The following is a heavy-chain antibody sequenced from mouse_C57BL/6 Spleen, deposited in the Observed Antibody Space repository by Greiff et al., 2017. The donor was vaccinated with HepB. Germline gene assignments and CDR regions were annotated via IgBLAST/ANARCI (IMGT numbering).Heavy chain of an antibody. Sequence: QVQLQQPGAELVRPGSSVKLSCKASGYTFTSYWMDWVKQRPGQGLEWIGNIYPSDSETHYNQKFKDKATLTVDKSSSTAYMQLSSLTSEDSAVYYCARSRYYGSRGDYWGQGTTLTVSS. V-gene: IGHV1-61*01. CDR3: ARSRYYGSRGDY. CDR1: GYTFTSYW. D-gene: IGHD1-1*01. CDR2: IYPSDSET. J-gene: IGHJ2*01.